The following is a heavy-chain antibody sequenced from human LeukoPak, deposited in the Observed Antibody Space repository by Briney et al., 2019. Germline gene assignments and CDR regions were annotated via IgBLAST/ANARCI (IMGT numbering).Heavy chain of an antibody. Sequence: GGSLRLSCAGSGFTFSTYSMNWVRQAPGKGLEWVSYISSSGSTIYYADSVKGRFTISRDNAKNSLYLQMNSLRAEDTAVYYCAKDGRVAAAPPQYWGQGTLVTVSS. D-gene: IGHD6-13*01. J-gene: IGHJ4*02. CDR1: GFTFSTYS. CDR2: ISSSGSTI. V-gene: IGHV3-48*04. CDR3: AKDGRVAAAPPQY.